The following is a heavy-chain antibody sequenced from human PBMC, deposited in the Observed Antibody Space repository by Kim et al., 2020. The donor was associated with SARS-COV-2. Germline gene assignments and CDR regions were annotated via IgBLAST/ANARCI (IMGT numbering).Heavy chain of an antibody. V-gene: IGHV1-3*01. CDR1: GYTFTSYA. J-gene: IGHJ3*02. D-gene: IGHD2-15*01. CDR3: ARRRGYCSGGSCYSGAFDI. Sequence: ASVKVSCKASGYTFTSYAMHWVRQAPGQRLEWMGWINAGNGNTKYSQKFQGRVTITRDTSASTAYMELSSLRSEDTAVYYCARRRGYCSGGSCYSGAFDIWGQGTMVTVSS. CDR2: INAGNGNT.